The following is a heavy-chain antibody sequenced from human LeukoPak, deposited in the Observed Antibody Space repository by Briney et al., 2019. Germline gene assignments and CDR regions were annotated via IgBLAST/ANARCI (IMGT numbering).Heavy chain of an antibody. CDR2: IYSSEST. CDR3: ARHTHSIARYYFDY. J-gene: IGHJ4*02. Sequence: PSETLSLTCTVSGGSMSSYYWSWVRQPPGKGLEWIGHIYSSESTNYNPSLKSRVTISVDTSNNQFSLRLSSVTAADTAVYYCARHTHSIARYYFDYWGQGTLVTVSS. D-gene: IGHD6-13*01. CDR1: GGSMSSYY. V-gene: IGHV4-59*01.